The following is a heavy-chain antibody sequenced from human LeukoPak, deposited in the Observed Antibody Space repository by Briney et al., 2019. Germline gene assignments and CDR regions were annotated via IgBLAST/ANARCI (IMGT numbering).Heavy chain of an antibody. Sequence: GGSLRLSCAASGFTFSSYAMSWDRQAPGKGLEWVSAISGSGCSTYYADYVKGWFTISRDKSKNTLYLDMNSLRDEDTAIYYCARGGSGSYFGYWGQGTLVIVSS. D-gene: IGHD1-26*01. J-gene: IGHJ4*02. CDR3: ARGGSGSYFGY. V-gene: IGHV3-23*01. CDR2: ISGSGCST. CDR1: GFTFSSYA.